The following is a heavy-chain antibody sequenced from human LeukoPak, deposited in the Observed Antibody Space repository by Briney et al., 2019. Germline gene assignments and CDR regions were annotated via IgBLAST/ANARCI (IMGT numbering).Heavy chain of an antibody. J-gene: IGHJ3*02. CDR1: GGPISSYY. D-gene: IGHD3-10*01. CDR3: ARYYGSGSFDAFYI. Sequence: NPSETLSLTCTVSGGPISSYYWSWIRQPAGKGLEWIGRIYTSGSTNYNPSLKSRVTISVDTSKNQFSLKLSSVTAADTAVYYCARYYGSGSFDAFYIWGQGTMVTVSS. V-gene: IGHV4-4*07. CDR2: IYTSGST.